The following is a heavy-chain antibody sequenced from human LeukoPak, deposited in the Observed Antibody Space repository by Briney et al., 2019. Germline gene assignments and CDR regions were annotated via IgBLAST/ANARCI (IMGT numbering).Heavy chain of an antibody. CDR1: GFTVSSNY. J-gene: IGHJ4*02. D-gene: IGHD3-22*01. CDR2: IYSGGST. CDR3: ARSPYDSSGYWDPYFDY. V-gene: IGHV3-66*01. Sequence: AGGSLRLSCAASGFTVSSNYMSWVRQAPRKGLEWVSVIYSGGSTYYADSVKGRFTISRDNSKNTLYLQMNSLRAEDTAVYYCARSPYDSSGYWDPYFDYWGQGTLVTVSS.